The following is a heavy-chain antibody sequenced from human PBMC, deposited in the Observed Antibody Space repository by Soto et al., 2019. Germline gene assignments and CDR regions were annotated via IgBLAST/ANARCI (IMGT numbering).Heavy chain of an antibody. CDR1: GGTFSSYA. CDR3: ARGSTMVDGCYI. Sequence: QVQLVQSGAEVKKPGSSVKVSCKASGGTFSSYALIWVRQAPGQGLEWMGGIIPIFGTPNYAQNFQGRVAITADESTSTAYMELSSLRAEDTAVYYCARGSTMVDGCYIWGQGTMVSVSS. CDR2: IIPIFGTP. V-gene: IGHV1-69*01. D-gene: IGHD2-8*01. J-gene: IGHJ3*02.